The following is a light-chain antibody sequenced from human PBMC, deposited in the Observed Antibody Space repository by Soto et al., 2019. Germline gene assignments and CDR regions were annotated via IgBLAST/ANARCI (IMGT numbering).Light chain of an antibody. V-gene: IGKV1-5*03. CDR3: QQYNSYPYT. Sequence: DIQMTQSPSTLSASVGDRVTITCRASQSISSWLAWYQQKPGKPPTLLIYKASSLQSGGPSRFSGSGSGTEFTLTISRLQPDDFATYYCQQYNSYPYTFGQGTKLEIK. J-gene: IGKJ2*01. CDR1: QSISSW. CDR2: KAS.